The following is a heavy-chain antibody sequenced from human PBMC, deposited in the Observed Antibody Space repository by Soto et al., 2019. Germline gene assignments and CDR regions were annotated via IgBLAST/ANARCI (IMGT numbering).Heavy chain of an antibody. CDR1: DDSINSVKYY. CDR2: VYYRGNA. Sequence: PSETLSLTCSVSDDSINSVKYYWGWIRQPPGKGLEWIGSVYYRGNAYYNPSLQTRVTISLDKSKSQFSLKLNSVTAADSAVYFCARLEGLATISYYFDFWGPGALVTVSS. J-gene: IGHJ4*02. D-gene: IGHD3-9*01. V-gene: IGHV4-39*01. CDR3: ARLEGLATISYYFDF.